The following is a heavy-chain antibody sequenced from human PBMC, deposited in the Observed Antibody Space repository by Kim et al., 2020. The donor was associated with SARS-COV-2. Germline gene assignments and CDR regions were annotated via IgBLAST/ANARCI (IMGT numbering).Heavy chain of an antibody. CDR3: ARALGLVRNNWFDP. CDR1: GGSFSGYY. D-gene: IGHD6-19*01. Sequence: SETLSLTCAVYGGSFSGYYWSWIRQPPGKGLEWIGEINHSGSTNYNPSLKSRVTISVDTSKNQFSLKLSSVTAADTAVYYCARALGLVRNNWFDPWGQGTLVTVSS. CDR2: INHSGST. J-gene: IGHJ5*02. V-gene: IGHV4-34*01.